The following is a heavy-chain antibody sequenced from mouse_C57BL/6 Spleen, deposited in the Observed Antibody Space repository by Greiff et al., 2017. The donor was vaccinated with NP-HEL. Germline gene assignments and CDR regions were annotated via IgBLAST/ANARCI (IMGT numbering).Heavy chain of an antibody. D-gene: IGHD1-1*01. CDR1: GYTFTSYG. CDR3: ATITTVVARAMDY. V-gene: IGHV1-81*01. CDR2: IYPRSGNT. J-gene: IGHJ4*01. Sequence: VQLQQSGAELARPGASVKLSCKASGYTFTSYGISWVKQRTGQGLEWIGEIYPRSGNTYYNEKLKGKATLTADKSSSTEYMELRSLTSEDSAVYFCATITTVVARAMDYWGQGTSVTVSS.